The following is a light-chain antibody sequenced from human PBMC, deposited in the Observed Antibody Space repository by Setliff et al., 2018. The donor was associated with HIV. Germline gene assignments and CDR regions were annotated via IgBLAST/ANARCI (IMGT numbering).Light chain of an antibody. CDR1: SSDVGRYDL. J-gene: IGLJ1*01. CDR3: RSNTGSNTYV. CDR2: QAT. Sequence: QSVLTQPASVSGSPGQSITISCTGTSSDVGRYDLVSWYQQHPGKAPKLIIYQATKRPSGVSNRFSGSKSGNTASLTISGLQAEDEADYYCRSNTGSNTYVFGTGTKVTVL. V-gene: IGLV2-23*01.